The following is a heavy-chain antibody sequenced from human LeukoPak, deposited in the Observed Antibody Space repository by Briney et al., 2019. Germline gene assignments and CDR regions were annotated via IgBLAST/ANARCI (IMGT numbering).Heavy chain of an antibody. CDR2: INPSGGST. J-gene: IGHJ3*02. V-gene: IGHV1-46*01. CDR1: GYTFTGYY. D-gene: IGHD3-3*01. Sequence: ASVKVSCKASGYTFTGYYMHWVRQAPGQGLEWMGIINPSGGSTSYAQKFQGRVTMTRDTSTSTVYMELSSLRSEDTAVYYCARHLRFLEWENDAFDIWGQGTMVTVSS. CDR3: ARHLRFLEWENDAFDI.